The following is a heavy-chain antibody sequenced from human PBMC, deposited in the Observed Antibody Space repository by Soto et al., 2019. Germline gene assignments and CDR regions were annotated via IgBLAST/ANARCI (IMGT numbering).Heavy chain of an antibody. CDR3: AKNPQLVVPAAGYYFDY. V-gene: IGHV3-23*01. D-gene: IGHD2-2*01. CDR1: GFTFSSYA. Sequence: GGSLRLSCAASGFTFSSYAMSWVRQAPGKGLEWVSAISGSGGSTYYADSVKGRFTISRDNSKNTLYLQMNSLRAEDTAVYYCAKNPQLVVPAAGYYFDYWGQGTLVTVSS. J-gene: IGHJ4*02. CDR2: ISGSGGST.